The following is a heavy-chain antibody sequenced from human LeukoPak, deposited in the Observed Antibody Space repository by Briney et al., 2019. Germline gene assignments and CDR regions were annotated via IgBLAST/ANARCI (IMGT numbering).Heavy chain of an antibody. CDR2: IYYSGST. J-gene: IGHJ4*02. CDR1: GGSISSYY. Sequence: SETLSLTCTVSGGSISSYYWSWIRQPPGKGLEWIGCIYYSGSTNYNPSLKSRVTISVDTSKNQFSLKLSSVTAADTAVYYCASRVFQGYFDYWGQGTLVTVSS. V-gene: IGHV4-59*08. CDR3: ASRVFQGYFDY.